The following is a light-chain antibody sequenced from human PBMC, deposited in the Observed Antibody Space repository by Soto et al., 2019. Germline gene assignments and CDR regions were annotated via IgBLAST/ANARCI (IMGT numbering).Light chain of an antibody. Sequence: EIVLTQSPGTLSLSPGERATLSCRASQSVSSSYLAWYQQKPGQAPRLLIYGASSRATGIQDRFSDSGSGTDFTLTISRLEPEDFAVYYCQQYGSSPETCGQGTKVEIK. CDR2: GAS. CDR3: QQYGSSPET. J-gene: IGKJ1*01. V-gene: IGKV3-20*01. CDR1: QSVSSSY.